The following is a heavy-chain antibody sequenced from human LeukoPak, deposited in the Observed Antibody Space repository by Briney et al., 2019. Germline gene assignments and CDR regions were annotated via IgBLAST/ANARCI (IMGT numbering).Heavy chain of an antibody. V-gene: IGHV3-30*03. CDR1: GFTFSSYG. D-gene: IGHD2-2*01. CDR2: ISYDGSNK. J-gene: IGHJ4*02. CDR3: ARWGCSSTSCYEGPYYFDY. Sequence: PGRSLRLSCAASGFTFSSYGMHWVRQAPGKGLEWVAVISYDGSNKYYADSVKGRFTISRDNSKNTLYLQMNSLRAEDTAAYYCARWGCSSTSCYEGPYYFDYWGQGTLVTVSS.